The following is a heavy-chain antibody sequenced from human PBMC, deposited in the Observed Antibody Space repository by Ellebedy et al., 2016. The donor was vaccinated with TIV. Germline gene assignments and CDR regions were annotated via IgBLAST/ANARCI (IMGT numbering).Heavy chain of an antibody. CDR1: GFKFSSHG. CDR2: IWYDGSIK. Sequence: GGSLRLXCAASGFKFSSHGMHWVRQAPGKGLEWVAVIWYDGSIKEYSDSVQGRFTISGDNSKNTLYLQMNNLRAEDTAVYYCARELWFGALFGDWGQGTLVTVSS. CDR3: ARELWFGALFGD. V-gene: IGHV3-33*01. J-gene: IGHJ4*01. D-gene: IGHD3-10*01.